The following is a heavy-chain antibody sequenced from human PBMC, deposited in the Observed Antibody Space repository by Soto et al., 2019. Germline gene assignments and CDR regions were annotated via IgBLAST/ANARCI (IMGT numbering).Heavy chain of an antibody. V-gene: IGHV3-11*01. CDR3: ARDKRRGSGAFSSFDI. CDR2: ISSSGSTI. CDR1: GFTFSDYY. J-gene: IGHJ3*02. Sequence: GGSLRLSCAASGFTFSDYYMSWIRQAPGKGLEWVSYISSSGSTIYYADSVKGRFTISRDNAKNSLYLQMNSLRAEDTAVYYCARDKRRGSGAFSSFDIWGQGTMVTVSS. D-gene: IGHD3-10*01.